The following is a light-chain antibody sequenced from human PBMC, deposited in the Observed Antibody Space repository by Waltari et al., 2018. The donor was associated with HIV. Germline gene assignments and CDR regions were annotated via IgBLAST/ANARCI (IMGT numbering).Light chain of an antibody. J-gene: IGLJ1*01. CDR1: NY. CDR2: EVN. V-gene: IGLV2-8*01. Sequence: NYVSWYQQHPGKAPKLMIYEVNKRPSGVPDRFSGSKSGNTASLTVSRLQAEDEADYFCCSNAANNNFVFGTGTKVTVL. CDR3: CSNAANNNFV.